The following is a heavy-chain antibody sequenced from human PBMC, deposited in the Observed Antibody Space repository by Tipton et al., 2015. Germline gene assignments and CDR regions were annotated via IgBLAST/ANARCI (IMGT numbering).Heavy chain of an antibody. CDR3: AKVTTGWLYYFYYGMDV. CDR1: GFTFSSYA. J-gene: IGHJ6*02. CDR2: ISVSGVST. D-gene: IGHD6-19*01. V-gene: IGHV3-23*01. Sequence: GSLRLSRAASGFTFSSYAMSWVRQAPGKGLEWVSGISVSGVSTYYADSVKGRFTISRDDSKNTLYLQMNSLRAEDTAVYYCAKVTTGWLYYFYYGMDVWGQGTTVTVSS.